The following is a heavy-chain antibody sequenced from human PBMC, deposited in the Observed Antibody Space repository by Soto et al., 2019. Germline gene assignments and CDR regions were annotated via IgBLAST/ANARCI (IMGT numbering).Heavy chain of an antibody. Sequence: QLQLQESGPGLVKPSETLSLTCTVSGGSISSSSYYWGWIRQPPGKGLEWIGSIYYSGSTYYNPSLKSRVTISVDTSKNQFSLKLSSVTAADTAVYYCWGWEYTLTTEVDYYYMDVWGKGTTVTVSS. CDR2: IYYSGST. J-gene: IGHJ6*03. CDR3: WGWEYTLTTEVDYYYMDV. D-gene: IGHD4-4*01. CDR1: GGSISSSSYY. V-gene: IGHV4-39*01.